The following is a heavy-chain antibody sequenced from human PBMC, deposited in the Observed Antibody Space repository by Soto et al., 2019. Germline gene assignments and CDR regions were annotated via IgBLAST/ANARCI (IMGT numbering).Heavy chain of an antibody. D-gene: IGHD5-12*01. Sequence: QVQLQESGPGLVKPSQTLSLTCTVSGGSISSGGYYWSWIRQHPGKGLEWIGYIYYSGSTYYNPSLKSRVTISVDASKNQFSLKLSSVTAADTAVYYCAREEGGGYDHRWFDPWGQGTLVTVSS. CDR3: AREEGGGYDHRWFDP. V-gene: IGHV4-31*03. CDR1: GGSISSGGYY. J-gene: IGHJ5*02. CDR2: IYYSGST.